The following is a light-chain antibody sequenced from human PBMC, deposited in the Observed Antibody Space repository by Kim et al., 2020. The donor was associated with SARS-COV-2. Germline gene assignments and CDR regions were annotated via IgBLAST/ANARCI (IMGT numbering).Light chain of an antibody. CDR1: QSIDNY. J-gene: IGKJ2*01. Sequence: DIQMTQSPPSLSASVGDRVIITCRATQSIDNYLNWYQHKPGESPKLLIYAASNLQNGVPSRFSGSGYGTEFTLTIGSLQPEDFATYYCQQYYFPPDTFGQGTKLEI. CDR3: QQYYFPPDT. CDR2: AAS. V-gene: IGKV1-39*01.